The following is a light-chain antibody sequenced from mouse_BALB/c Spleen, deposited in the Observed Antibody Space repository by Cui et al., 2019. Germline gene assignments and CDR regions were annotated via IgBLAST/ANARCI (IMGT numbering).Light chain of an antibody. Sequence: QIVLTQSPAIMSASPGEKVTISCSASSSVSYMYWYQQKPGSSPKPWIYRTSNLASGVPARFSGSGSGTSYSLTIISMEAEDAATYYCQQYHSYPPTFGGGTKLEIK. CDR2: RTS. CDR1: SSVSY. CDR3: QQYHSYPPT. V-gene: IGKV4-61*01. J-gene: IGKJ2*01.